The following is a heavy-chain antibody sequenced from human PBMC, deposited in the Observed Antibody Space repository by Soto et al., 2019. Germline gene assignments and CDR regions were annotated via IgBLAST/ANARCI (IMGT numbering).Heavy chain of an antibody. Sequence: EVQLLESGGGLVQPGGSLRLSCAASGFTFSSYAMSWVRQAPGKGLEWGSAISGSGGSTYYADSVKGRFTISRDNSKNTLYLQMNSLSAEDTAVYYCAKGYQSDYDFWSGYYTYYYYYYMDVWGKGTPVTVSS. D-gene: IGHD3-3*01. CDR1: GFTFSSYA. CDR2: ISGSGGST. J-gene: IGHJ6*03. V-gene: IGHV3-23*01. CDR3: AKGYQSDYDFWSGYYTYYYYYYMDV.